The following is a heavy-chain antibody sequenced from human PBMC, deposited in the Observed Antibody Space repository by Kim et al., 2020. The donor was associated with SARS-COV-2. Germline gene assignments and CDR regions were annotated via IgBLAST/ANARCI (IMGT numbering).Heavy chain of an antibody. Sequence: SETLSLTCTVSGGSISSGDYYWTWTRQPPGKGLEWIGYIHYSGTTYYNPSLKIRVTMSVDTSKNQVSLTVDSVPAADTAVYYCGARKCGYSPPDYWGQGTLVTVSS. CDR3: GARKCGYSPPDY. V-gene: IGHV4-30-4*01. D-gene: IGHD5-18*01. CDR1: GGSISSGDYY. J-gene: IGHJ4*02. CDR2: IHYSGTT.